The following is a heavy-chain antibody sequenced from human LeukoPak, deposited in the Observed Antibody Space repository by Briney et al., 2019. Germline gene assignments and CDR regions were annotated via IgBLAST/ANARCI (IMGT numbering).Heavy chain of an antibody. V-gene: IGHV3-53*01. Sequence: GGSLRLSCAASGFTVSSNYMSWVRQAPGKGLEWVSVIYSGGSTYYADSVKGRFTISRDNSKNTLYLQMNSLRAEDTAVYYCAKDHIFGVVILLFDYWGQGTLVTVSS. D-gene: IGHD3-3*02. CDR1: GFTVSSNY. J-gene: IGHJ4*02. CDR3: AKDHIFGVVILLFDY. CDR2: IYSGGST.